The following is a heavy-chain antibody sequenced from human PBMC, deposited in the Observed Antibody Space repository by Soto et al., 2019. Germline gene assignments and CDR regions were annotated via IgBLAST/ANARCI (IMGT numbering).Heavy chain of an antibody. CDR1: GFSLSTSGVG. J-gene: IGHJ3*02. V-gene: IGHV2-5*02. CDR3: AYSQGDILTGLDAFDI. CDR2: IYWDDDK. Sequence: SGPTLVNPTQTLTLTCTFSGFSLSTSGVGVGWIRKPPGKALEWLALIYWDDDKRYSPSLKSKLAITKDTSKNKVVLTMTNMDPVDTVTFYCAYSQGDILTGLDAFDIWGQGTMVTVSS. D-gene: IGHD3-9*01.